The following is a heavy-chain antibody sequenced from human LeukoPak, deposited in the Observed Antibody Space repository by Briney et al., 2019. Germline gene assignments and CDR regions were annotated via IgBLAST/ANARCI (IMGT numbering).Heavy chain of an antibody. J-gene: IGHJ5*02. V-gene: IGHV4-59*12. Sequence: NTSETLSLTCTVSGGSMNNDYWTWIRQPPGKGLEWIGCIFYSGSTSYNPSLKSRVSISVDTSKNQFSLKLSSVTAADTAVYYCAGGRLGMLDPWGQGTLVTVSS. CDR3: AGGRLGMLDP. CDR1: GGSMNNDY. D-gene: IGHD5-12*01. CDR2: IFYSGST.